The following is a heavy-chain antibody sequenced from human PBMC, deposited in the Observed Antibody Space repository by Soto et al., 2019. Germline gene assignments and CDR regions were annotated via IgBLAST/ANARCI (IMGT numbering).Heavy chain of an antibody. CDR2: IIAILGKA. J-gene: IGHJ3*01. Sequence: QVQLVQSGAEVKKPGSSVKVSCKASGGTFSSYAISWVRQAPGQGLEWMGGIIAILGKANYAEKFKGRVTITADESTSTAYMELSRLRSEDTAVYYCARERGGAIIVGVTGTFDVCGQETLVTVSS. CDR1: GGTFSSYA. D-gene: IGHD3-22*01. V-gene: IGHV1-69*01. CDR3: ARERGGAIIVGVTGTFDV.